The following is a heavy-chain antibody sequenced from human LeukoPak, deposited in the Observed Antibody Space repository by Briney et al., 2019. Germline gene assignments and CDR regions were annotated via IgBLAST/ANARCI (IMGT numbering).Heavy chain of an antibody. J-gene: IGHJ6*03. D-gene: IGHD2-2*02. Sequence: ASVKVSCKASGYTFTGYYMHWVRQAPGQGLEWMGWINPNSGGTNYAQKFQGRVTITTDESTSTAYMELSSLRSEDTAVYYCARGLDCSSTSCYMGYYYYMDVWGKGTTVTVSS. CDR1: GYTFTGYY. CDR3: ARGLDCSSTSCYMGYYYYMDV. V-gene: IGHV1-2*02. CDR2: INPNSGGT.